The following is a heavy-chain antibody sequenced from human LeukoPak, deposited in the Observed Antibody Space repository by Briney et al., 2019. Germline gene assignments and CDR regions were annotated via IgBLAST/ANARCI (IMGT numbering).Heavy chain of an antibody. J-gene: IGHJ5*02. CDR3: ARGLTIEHWFDP. D-gene: IGHD3-10*01. CDR2: ISGSSGYI. CDR1: GFTFSSYS. V-gene: IGHV3-21*01. Sequence: GGSLRLSCAASGFTFSSYSMNWVRQAPGKGLEWVSSISGSSGYIYDADSVKGLFTISRDNAKNSLYLQMNSLRAEDTAVYYCARGLTIEHWFDPWGQGTLVTVSS.